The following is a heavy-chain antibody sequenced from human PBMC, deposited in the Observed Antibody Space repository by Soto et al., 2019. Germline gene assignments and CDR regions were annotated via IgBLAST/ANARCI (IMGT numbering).Heavy chain of an antibody. Sequence: PGGSLRLSFAAAGFTFSDYYMIWIRHSPGKGLQWVSYLSHDGHIIYYGDSFKGLFTISRDNAKKSLHLQMNSLRAEATAEYYCAIVDNSESGLDVWGQGTTVTVSS. CDR2: LSHDGHII. CDR3: AIVDNSESGLDV. J-gene: IGHJ6*02. CDR1: GFTFSDYY. D-gene: IGHD4-4*01. V-gene: IGHV3-11*01.